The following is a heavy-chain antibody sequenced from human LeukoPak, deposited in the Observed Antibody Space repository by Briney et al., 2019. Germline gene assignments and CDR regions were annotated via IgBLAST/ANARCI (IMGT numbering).Heavy chain of an antibody. CDR3: ARNKTTGGGGFDY. J-gene: IGHJ4*02. CDR1: GYTFNSHG. Sequence: GASVKVSCKASGYTFNSHGISWIRQAPGQGPEWMGWISGDYGYTKYAQKFQGRVTMTTDTSTDTSYMELRSLRSADTAVYYCARNKTTGGGGFDYWGQGTLITVSS. D-gene: IGHD3-16*01. V-gene: IGHV1-18*04. CDR2: ISGDYGYT.